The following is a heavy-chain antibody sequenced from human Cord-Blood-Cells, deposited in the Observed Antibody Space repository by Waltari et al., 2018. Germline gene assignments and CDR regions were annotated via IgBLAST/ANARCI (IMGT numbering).Heavy chain of an antibody. D-gene: IGHD4-17*01. Sequence: QVQLQESGPGLVKPSETLSLTCTVSGYSISSGYYWGWIRQPPGKGLVWIGSIYHSGSTYYNPSLKSRVTISVDTSKNQFSLKLSSVTAADTAVYYCATTVTNWFDPWGQGTLVTVSS. V-gene: IGHV4-38-2*02. J-gene: IGHJ5*02. CDR3: ATTVTNWFDP. CDR1: GYSISSGYY. CDR2: IYHSGST.